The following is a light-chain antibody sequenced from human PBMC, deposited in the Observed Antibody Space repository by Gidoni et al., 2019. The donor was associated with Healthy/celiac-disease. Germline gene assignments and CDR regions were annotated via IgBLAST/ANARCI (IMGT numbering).Light chain of an antibody. CDR1: SSDVVSYNL. CDR3: CSYAGSSTFDWV. CDR2: EGS. J-gene: IGLJ3*02. Sequence: QSALSQPASVSGSPGQSITISCTGTSSDVVSYNLVSWYQQHPGKAPKLMIYEGSKRPSGVSNRFSGSKSGNTASLTISGLQAEDEADYYCCSYAGSSTFDWVFGGGTKLTVL. V-gene: IGLV2-23*03.